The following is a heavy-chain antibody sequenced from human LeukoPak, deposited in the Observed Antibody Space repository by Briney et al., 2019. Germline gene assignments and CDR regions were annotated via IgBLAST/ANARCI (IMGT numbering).Heavy chain of an antibody. Sequence: PGGSLRLSYAASGFTFDDYAKHWVRQAPGKGLEWVSGISWNSGSIGYADSVKGRFTISRDNAKNSLYLQMNSLRAEDTASYYCARTPSYCSGGRCYVSHYFDYWGQGTLATVSS. CDR2: ISWNSGSI. D-gene: IGHD2-15*01. CDR3: ARTPSYCSGGRCYVSHYFDY. J-gene: IGHJ4*02. V-gene: IGHV3-9*01. CDR1: GFTFDDYA.